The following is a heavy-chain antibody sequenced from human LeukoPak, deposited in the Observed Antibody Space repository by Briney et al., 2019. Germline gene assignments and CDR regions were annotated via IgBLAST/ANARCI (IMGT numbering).Heavy chain of an antibody. D-gene: IGHD3-10*01. V-gene: IGHV4-61*02. CDR1: GGFISSGSYY. Sequence: SQTLSLTCTVSGGFISSGSYYWSWIRQPAGKGLEWIGRIYTSGSTNYNPSLKSRVTISVDTSKNQFSLKLSSVTAADTAVYYCARAGGFTLIRGAVNNWFDPWGQGTLVTVSS. CDR3: ARAGGFTLIRGAVNNWFDP. J-gene: IGHJ5*02. CDR2: IYTSGST.